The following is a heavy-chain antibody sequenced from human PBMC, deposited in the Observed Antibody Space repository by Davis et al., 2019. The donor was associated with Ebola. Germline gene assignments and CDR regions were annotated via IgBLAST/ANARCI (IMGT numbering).Heavy chain of an antibody. D-gene: IGHD2-15*01. CDR2: IFFTRST. V-gene: IGHV4-30-4*01. Sequence: LTLSCPVSAGSISSGYYSCSWILQPPVKGLEWIGYIFFTRSTHYNPSLKTRVTISVDTSKNQFSLKLSSVTAADTAVYYCARGTRDQGRSYSIYWFDPWGQGTLVTVSS. CDR3: ARGTRDQGRSYSIYWFDP. CDR1: AGSISSGYYS. J-gene: IGHJ5*02.